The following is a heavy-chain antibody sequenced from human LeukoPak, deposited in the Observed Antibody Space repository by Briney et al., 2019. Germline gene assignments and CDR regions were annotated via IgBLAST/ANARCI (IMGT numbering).Heavy chain of an antibody. J-gene: IGHJ4*02. Sequence: GGSLRLSCAASGFTVSSNYIGWVRQAPGKGLEWVAVIWYDGSKKYYADSVNGRFTISRDDSKNTLYLQMSGLRADDTAVYYCAGAYSAGWFNYWGQGTPVTVSS. CDR2: IWYDGSKK. CDR3: AGAYSAGWFNY. V-gene: IGHV3-33*08. CDR1: GFTVSSNY. D-gene: IGHD3-16*01.